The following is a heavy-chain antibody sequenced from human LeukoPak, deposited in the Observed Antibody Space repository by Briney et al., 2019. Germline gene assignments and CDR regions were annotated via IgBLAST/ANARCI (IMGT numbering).Heavy chain of an antibody. J-gene: IGHJ3*02. Sequence: LTGGSLRLSCAASGFTFSSYEMNGVRQAPGKGLEWVSYISGSGSTIYYADSVKGRFTISRDNAKNSLYLQMNSLRAEDTAVYYCARTGYCSSTSCYADAFDIWGQGTMVTVSS. V-gene: IGHV3-48*03. CDR2: ISGSGSTI. CDR1: GFTFSSYE. CDR3: ARTGYCSSTSCYADAFDI. D-gene: IGHD2-2*01.